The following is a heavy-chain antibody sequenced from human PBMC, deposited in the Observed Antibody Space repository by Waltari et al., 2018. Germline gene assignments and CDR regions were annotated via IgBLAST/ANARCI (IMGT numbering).Heavy chain of an antibody. D-gene: IGHD6-19*01. CDR2: IYYSGST. Sequence: QLPLQESGPGLVKPSEPLSLTCTVSGCSLSRSSSYWGWIRQPPGKGLEWIGSIYYSGSTYYNPYLKSRVTISVDTSKNQFSLKLSSVTAADTAVYYCARDPRYSSGWDSYWGQGTLVTVSS. J-gene: IGHJ4*02. CDR3: ARDPRYSSGWDSY. CDR1: GCSLSRSSSY. V-gene: IGHV4-39*07.